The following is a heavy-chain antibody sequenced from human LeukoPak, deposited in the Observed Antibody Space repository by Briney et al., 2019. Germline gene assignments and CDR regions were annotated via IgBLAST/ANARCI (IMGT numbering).Heavy chain of an antibody. D-gene: IGHD6-19*01. V-gene: IGHV3-30*02. CDR1: GFTFSSYG. CDR3: AKDPVNGYSSGWYSLPFDY. J-gene: IGHJ4*02. Sequence: GGSLRLSCAASGFTFSSYGMHWVRQAPGKGLEWVALIKPDGSNKYYADSVKGRFTISRDNSKNTLYLQMNSLRAEDTAVYYCAKDPVNGYSSGWYSLPFDYWGQGTLVTVSS. CDR2: IKPDGSNK.